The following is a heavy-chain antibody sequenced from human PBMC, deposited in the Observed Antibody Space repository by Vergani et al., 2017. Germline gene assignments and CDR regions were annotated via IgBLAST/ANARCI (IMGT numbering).Heavy chain of an antibody. D-gene: IGHD1-7*01. CDR3: AADSSLGGTTSDYYYGMDV. V-gene: IGHV1-58*02. Sequence: QLVESGPEVKKPGTSVKVSCKASGFTFTSSAMQWVRQARGQRLEWIGWIVVGSGNTNYAQKFQERVTITRDMSTSTAYMELSSLRSEDTAVYYCAADSSLGGTTSDYYYGMDVWGQGP. CDR2: IVVGSGNT. J-gene: IGHJ6*02. CDR1: GFTFTSSA.